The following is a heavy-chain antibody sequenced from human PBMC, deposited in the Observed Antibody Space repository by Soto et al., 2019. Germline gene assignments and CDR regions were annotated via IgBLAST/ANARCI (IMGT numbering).Heavy chain of an antibody. V-gene: IGHV3-48*01. J-gene: IGHJ4*02. CDR2: ITGSGSTI. CDR1: GFTFSSYS. CDR3: ARYRYSGDPFDY. Sequence: EVRLVESGGDLVQPGGSLRLSCAASGFTFSSYSMNWVRQAPGKGLEWVSYITGSGSTIYYADSVKGRFTISRDNAKNSLYLQMSSLRADDTAVYYCARYRYSGDPFDYWGQGTLVTVSS. D-gene: IGHD2-21*02.